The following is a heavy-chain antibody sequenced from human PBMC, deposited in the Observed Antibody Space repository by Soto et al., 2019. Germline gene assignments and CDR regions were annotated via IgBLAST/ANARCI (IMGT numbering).Heavy chain of an antibody. V-gene: IGHV3-15*01. J-gene: IGHJ5*02. CDR1: GLSFSNAW. CDR3: TTDRYYGSGARWFDP. D-gene: IGHD3-10*01. CDR2: TKSKPDGGTT. Sequence: PGGSLRLSCAASGLSFSNAWMSWVRQAPGKGLEWVGRTKSKPDGGTTDFAAPVKGRFTISRDDSNNMVYLQMNSLKTEDTALYYCTTDRYYGSGARWFDPWGQGTLVTVSS.